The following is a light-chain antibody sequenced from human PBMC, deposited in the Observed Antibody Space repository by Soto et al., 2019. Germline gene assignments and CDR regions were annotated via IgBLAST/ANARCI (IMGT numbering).Light chain of an antibody. Sequence: EVVLTQSPATLSLSPGERATLSCRASQSISSYLAWYQQKPGQAPRLLIYDASKRATGIPARFSGSGSGTDFTLTISSLEPEDFAVYYCQQRRKWPITFGQGTRLEIK. CDR2: DAS. CDR1: QSISSY. V-gene: IGKV3-11*01. J-gene: IGKJ5*01. CDR3: QQRRKWPIT.